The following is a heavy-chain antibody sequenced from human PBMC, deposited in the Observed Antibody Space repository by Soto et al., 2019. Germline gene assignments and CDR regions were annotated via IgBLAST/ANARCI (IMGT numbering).Heavy chain of an antibody. CDR3: AKDRGCTNGVCYKGPSAFDI. CDR2: ISGSGGST. J-gene: IGHJ3*02. D-gene: IGHD2-8*01. Sequence: PGGSLRLSCAASGFTFSSYAMSWVRQAPGKGLEWVSAISGSGGSTYYADSVKGRFTISRDNSKNTLYLQMNSLRAEGTAVYYWAKDRGCTNGVCYKGPSAFDIWGQGTMVTVSS. V-gene: IGHV3-23*01. CDR1: GFTFSSYA.